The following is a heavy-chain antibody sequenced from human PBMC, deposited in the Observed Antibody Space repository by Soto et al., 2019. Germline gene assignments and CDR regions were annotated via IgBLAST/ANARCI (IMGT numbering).Heavy chain of an antibody. Sequence: GGSLRLSCEASGFTFSWYLMSWVRQAPGKGLEWVADIKHDGSVQYYVDSVNSRFTISRDNAKKLLYLQMNGLRAEDTALYYGARAPYSNAWYRFDLWGQGTLVTVSS. CDR3: ARAPYSNAWYRFDL. CDR1: GFTFSWYL. J-gene: IGHJ4*02. D-gene: IGHD4-4*01. CDR2: IKHDGSVQ. V-gene: IGHV3-7*03.